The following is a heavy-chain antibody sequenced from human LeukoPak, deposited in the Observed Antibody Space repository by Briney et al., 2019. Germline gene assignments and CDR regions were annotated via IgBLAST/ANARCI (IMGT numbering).Heavy chain of an antibody. V-gene: IGHV3-11*03. CDR2: ISSSSSYT. CDR3: ARQYCSGGSCCSWFDY. J-gene: IGHJ4*02. Sequence: GGSLRLSCAASGFTFSVYYMSWIRQAPGKGLEWVSYISSSSSYTNYADSVKGRFTISRDNAKNSLYLQMNSLRAEDTAVYYCARQYCSGGSCCSWFDYWGQGTLVTVSS. CDR1: GFTFSVYY. D-gene: IGHD2-15*01.